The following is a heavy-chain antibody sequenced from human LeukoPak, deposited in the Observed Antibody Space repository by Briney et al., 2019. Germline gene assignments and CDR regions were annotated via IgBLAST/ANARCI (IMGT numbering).Heavy chain of an antibody. CDR1: GFTFSTYW. CDR2: INWNGGTT. V-gene: IGHV3-20*04. Sequence: GGSLRLSCAASGFTFSTYWMHWVRQAPGKGLEWVSGINWNGGTTGYVDSVKGRFTISRDNAKNFLYLQMNSLRAEDTALYYCARDPGAGTGFDYWGQGTLVTVSS. CDR3: ARDPGAGTGFDY. J-gene: IGHJ4*02. D-gene: IGHD1-14*01.